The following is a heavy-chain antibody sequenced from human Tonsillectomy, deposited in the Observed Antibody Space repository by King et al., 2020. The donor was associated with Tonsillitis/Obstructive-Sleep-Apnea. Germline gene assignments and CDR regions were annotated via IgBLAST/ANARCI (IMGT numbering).Heavy chain of an antibody. V-gene: IGHV5-10-1*03. CDR2: IDPNDSYT. D-gene: IGHD3-3*01. CDR1: GYSFTNYW. CDR3: ARPSFHYDFWSYGMDV. Sequence: VQLVESGAEVKKPGESLRISCKGSGYSFTNYWITWVRQMPGKGLEWMGRIDPNDSYTNYSPSFQGHVTISADKSISTAYLQWSSLKASDTAMYYCARPSFHYDFWSYGMDVWGQRTTVTVSS. J-gene: IGHJ6*02.